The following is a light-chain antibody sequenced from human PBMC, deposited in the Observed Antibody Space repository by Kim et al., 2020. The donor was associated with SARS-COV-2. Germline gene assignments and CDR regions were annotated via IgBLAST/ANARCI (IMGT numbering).Light chain of an antibody. V-gene: IGLV3-19*01. CDR3: NCRDSSGNHWV. CDR1: SLRSYY. CDR2: GKS. J-gene: IGLJ3*02. Sequence: SSELTQDPAVSVALGQTVRITCQGDSLRSYYANWYQLKPGQAPLLVIYGKSNRPSGIPDRFSAFSSGNTGSLSITGAQAEDEADYYCNCRDSSGNHWVFGGGTQLTVL.